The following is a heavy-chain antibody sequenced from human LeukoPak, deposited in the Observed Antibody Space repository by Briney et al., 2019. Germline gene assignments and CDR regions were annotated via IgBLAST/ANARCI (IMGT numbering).Heavy chain of an antibody. CDR2: FDPEDGET. D-gene: IGHD6-19*01. J-gene: IGHJ5*02. CDR1: GYTLTELS. V-gene: IGHV1-24*01. CDR3: ATNRPYSSGWPPEA. Sequence: GASVKVSCKVSGYTLTELSMHWVRQAPGKGLEWRGGFDPEDGETIYAQKFQGRVTMTEDTSTDTAYMELSSLRSEDTAVYYCATNRPYSSGWPPEAWGQGTLVTVSS.